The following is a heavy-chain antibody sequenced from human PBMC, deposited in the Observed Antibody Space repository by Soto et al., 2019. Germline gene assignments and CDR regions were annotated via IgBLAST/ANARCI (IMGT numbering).Heavy chain of an antibody. CDR3: ERDSRLRHNYYYGMDV. V-gene: IGHV3-23*01. J-gene: IGHJ6*02. D-gene: IGHD4-17*01. CDR1: GFTFSAYA. CDR2: ISASGASP. Sequence: GGSLRLSCAASGFTFSAYAMSWVRQAPGKGLEWVSAISASGASPYYADSVKGRFAISRDNSKSTLYLQMYSLTTDDTAVYYCERDSRLRHNYYYGMDVWGQGNTVTVSS.